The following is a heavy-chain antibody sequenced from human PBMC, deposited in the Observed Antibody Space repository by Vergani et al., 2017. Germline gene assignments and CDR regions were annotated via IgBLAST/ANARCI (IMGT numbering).Heavy chain of an antibody. CDR3: TRDVADTHSSIWPLNYHYFMDV. J-gene: IGHJ6*03. CDR1: GFKFSNFG. Sequence: VHLLESGGGLIQPGGSLRISCAAAGFKFSNFGMHWVRQVPGKGLEWVAFISYNGGNQYYADSVQGRFTISRDNTKNILYLQMSSLRVEDTALYYCTRDVADTHSSIWPLNYHYFMDVWGEGTTVTVSS. V-gene: IGHV3-33*05. CDR2: ISYNGGNQ. D-gene: IGHD6-13*01.